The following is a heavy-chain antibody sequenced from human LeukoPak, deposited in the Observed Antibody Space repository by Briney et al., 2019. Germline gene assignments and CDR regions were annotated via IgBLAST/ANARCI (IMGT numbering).Heavy chain of an antibody. D-gene: IGHD3-22*01. CDR1: GGSMSTYY. V-gene: IGHV4-59*01. Sequence: SETLSLTCIVSGGSMSTYYWSWIRQPPGKGLEWIGYIYDSGSTNYNPSLKSRVTISVDTSKNQFSLKLSSVTAADTAVYYCARDPSGYFNYWGQGTLVTVSS. CDR3: ARDPSGYFNY. J-gene: IGHJ4*02. CDR2: IYDSGST.